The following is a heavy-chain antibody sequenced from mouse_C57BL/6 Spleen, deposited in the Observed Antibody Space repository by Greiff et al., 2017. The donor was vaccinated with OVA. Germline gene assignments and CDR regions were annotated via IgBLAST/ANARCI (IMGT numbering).Heavy chain of an antibody. CDR3: ARATTVVESFAY. Sequence: VQLQQSGAELVKPGASVKLSCKASGYTFTSYWMHWVKQRPGQGLEWIGMIHPNSGSTNYNEKFKSKATLTVDKSSSTAYMQLSSLTSEDSAVYYCARATTVVESFAYWGQGTLVTVSA. D-gene: IGHD1-1*01. CDR2: IHPNSGST. V-gene: IGHV1-64*01. CDR1: GYTFTSYW. J-gene: IGHJ3*01.